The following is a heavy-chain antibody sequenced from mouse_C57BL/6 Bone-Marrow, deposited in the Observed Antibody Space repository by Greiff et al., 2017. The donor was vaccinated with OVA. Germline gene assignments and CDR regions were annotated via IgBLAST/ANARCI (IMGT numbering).Heavy chain of an antibody. CDR1: GFSLSTFGMG. CDR3: ARIVPSILRFSYWYFDV. V-gene: IGHV8-8*01. D-gene: IGHD1-2*01. CDR2: IWWDDAK. Sequence: QVQLQQSGPGILQPCQTLSLTCSFSGFSLSTFGMGVGWIRPASGMGLEWLVHIWWDDAKYYNQALKSRLTISNDTSNNHVFLKIANVATADTDTYYCARIVPSILRFSYWYFDVWGTGTTVTVSS. J-gene: IGHJ1*03.